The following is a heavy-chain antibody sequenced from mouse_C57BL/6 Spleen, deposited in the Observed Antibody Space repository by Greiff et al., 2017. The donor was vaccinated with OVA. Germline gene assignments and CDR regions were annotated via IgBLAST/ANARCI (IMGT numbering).Heavy chain of an antibody. D-gene: IGHD1-1*01. J-gene: IGHJ3*01. Sequence: EVQLQQSGPELVKPGASVKVSCKASGYTFPDYNMHWVKQSPGKSLEWIGYINPNNGGTSYKQKFKGKATLTVNKSSSTAYMELRSLTSEDSAVYYCARDYGSNFAYWGQGTLVTVSA. CDR1: GYTFPDYN. V-gene: IGHV1-22*01. CDR3: ARDYGSNFAY. CDR2: INPNNGGT.